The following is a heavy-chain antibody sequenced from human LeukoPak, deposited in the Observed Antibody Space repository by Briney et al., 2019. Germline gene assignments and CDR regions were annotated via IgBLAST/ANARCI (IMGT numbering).Heavy chain of an antibody. J-gene: IGHJ2*01. Sequence: TSETLSLTCTVSGGSISSYYWSWIRQPPGKGLEWIGYIYYSGSTNYNPSLKSRVTISVDTSKNQFSLKLSSVTAADTAVYYCARKKGYGYEFSWYFDLWGRGTLVTVSS. CDR3: ARKKGYGYEFSWYFDL. CDR1: GGSISSYY. D-gene: IGHD5-18*01. CDR2: IYYSGST. V-gene: IGHV4-59*08.